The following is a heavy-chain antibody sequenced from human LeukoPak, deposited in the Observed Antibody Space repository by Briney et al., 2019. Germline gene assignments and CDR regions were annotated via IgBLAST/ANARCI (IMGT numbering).Heavy chain of an antibody. V-gene: IGHV3-7*03. CDR3: AREVYSSGWVDY. Sequence: GGSLRLSCAASGFTFSTYWMTWVRQAPGKGLEWVANIKQDGSEKYYVDSVKGRFTISGDNVKNSLYLQMNSLRAEDTAVYYCAREVYSSGWVDYWGQGTLVTVSS. D-gene: IGHD6-19*01. CDR2: IKQDGSEK. J-gene: IGHJ4*02. CDR1: GFTFSTYW.